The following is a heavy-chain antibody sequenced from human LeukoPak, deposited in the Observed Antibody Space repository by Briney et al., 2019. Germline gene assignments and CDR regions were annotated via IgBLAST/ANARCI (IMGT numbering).Heavy chain of an antibody. Sequence: GASVKVSCKASGYTFTGYYMHWVRQAPGQGLEWMGWINPNSGGTNYAQKFQGRVTMTRDTSISTAYMELSRLRSDDTAVYYCARDMEPYGGIQLSCDYWGQGTLVTVSS. CDR1: GYTFTGYY. D-gene: IGHD5-18*01. V-gene: IGHV1-2*02. J-gene: IGHJ4*02. CDR3: ARDMEPYGGIQLSCDY. CDR2: INPNSGGT.